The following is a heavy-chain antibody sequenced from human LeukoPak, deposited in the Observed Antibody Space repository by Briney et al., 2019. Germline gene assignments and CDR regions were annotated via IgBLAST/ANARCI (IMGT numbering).Heavy chain of an antibody. Sequence: NSSETLSLTCAVYGGSFSGYYWSWIRQPPGKGLEWIGEINRSGSTNYNPSLKSRVTISVDTSKNQFSLKLSSVTAADTAVYYCAVRGTKRYYYYMDVWGKGTTVTVSS. CDR1: GGSFSGYY. V-gene: IGHV4-34*01. CDR3: AVRGTKRYYYYMDV. CDR2: INRSGST. D-gene: IGHD3-10*01. J-gene: IGHJ6*03.